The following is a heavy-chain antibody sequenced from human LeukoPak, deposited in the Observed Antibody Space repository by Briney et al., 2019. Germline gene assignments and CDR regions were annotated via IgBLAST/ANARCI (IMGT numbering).Heavy chain of an antibody. V-gene: IGHV4-39*02. CDR3: AANSADYNTLGSSYKV. J-gene: IGHJ4*02. CDR2: ISYSGTT. CDR1: SASISSSPYY. Sequence: MASETLSLTCTVSSASISSSPYYWAWIRQSPGEGLEWIGTISYSGTTYFNPSHMSRVSISVDTSKNHFSLKLSSVTAADTAVYYCAANSADYNTLGSSYKVWGQGTLVTVSS. D-gene: IGHD3-10*01.